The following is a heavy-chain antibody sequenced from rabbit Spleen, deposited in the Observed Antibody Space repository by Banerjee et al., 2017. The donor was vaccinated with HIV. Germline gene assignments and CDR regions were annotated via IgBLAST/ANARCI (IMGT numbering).Heavy chain of an antibody. CDR3: ARDTGSSFSSYGMDL. Sequence: QERLVESGGGLVKPEGSLKLSCTASGFSFSNKAVMCWVRQAPGKGLEWIACIYTGNGNTYSATWAKGRFTCSKTSSTTVTLQMPSLTVADTATYFCARDTGSSFSSYGMDLWGPGTLVTVS. J-gene: IGHJ6*01. D-gene: IGHD8-1*01. CDR2: IYTGNGNT. CDR1: GFSFSNKAV. V-gene: IGHV1S45*01.